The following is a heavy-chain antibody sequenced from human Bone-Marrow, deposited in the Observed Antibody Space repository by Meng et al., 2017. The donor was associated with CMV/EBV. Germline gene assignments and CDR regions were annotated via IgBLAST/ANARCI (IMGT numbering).Heavy chain of an antibody. D-gene: IGHD6-6*01. Sequence: ASVKVSCKASGYTFNSFGVTWVRQAPGQRLEWMGWISAYNGNTNYAQKFQGRVTMTTDTSTSTAYMEVRSLRSDDTAVYFCARGMLPASSGDYWGQGTLVTVSS. J-gene: IGHJ4*02. CDR1: GYTFNSFG. V-gene: IGHV1-18*01. CDR2: ISAYNGNT. CDR3: ARGMLPASSGDY.